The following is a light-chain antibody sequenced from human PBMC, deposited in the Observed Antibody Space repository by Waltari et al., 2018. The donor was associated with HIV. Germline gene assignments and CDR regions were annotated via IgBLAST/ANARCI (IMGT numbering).Light chain of an antibody. CDR3: ATWDDSLIWV. CDR2: RNN. CDR1: NSNIGTNT. Sequence: QPVLTQPPSASGTPGHAVTISCSGSNSNIGTNTVYWYQHLPGMAPKLLSYRNNRRPSGIPDRFSGSRSGTSASLAISGLRSEDEADYYCATWDDSLIWVFGGGTKLTVL. V-gene: IGLV1-47*01. J-gene: IGLJ3*02.